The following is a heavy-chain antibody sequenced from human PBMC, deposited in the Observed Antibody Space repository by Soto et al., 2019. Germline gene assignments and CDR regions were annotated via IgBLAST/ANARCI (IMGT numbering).Heavy chain of an antibody. D-gene: IGHD3-16*01. CDR2: ISWNSGSI. J-gene: IGHJ6*02. CDR1: GFTFDDYA. Sequence: EVQLVESGGGLVQPGRSLRLSCAASGFTFDDYAMHWVRQAPGKGLEWVSGISWNSGSIGYADSVKGRFTISRDNAKNSLYLQMNILSAEDTALYYCAKSLGHYGMDVWGQGTTVTVSS. CDR3: AKSLGHYGMDV. V-gene: IGHV3-9*01.